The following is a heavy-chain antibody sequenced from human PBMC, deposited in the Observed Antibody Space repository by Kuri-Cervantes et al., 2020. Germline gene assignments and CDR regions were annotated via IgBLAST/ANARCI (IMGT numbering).Heavy chain of an antibody. V-gene: IGHV4-31*02. CDR2: IYYSGTT. J-gene: IGHJ4*02. Sequence: SCTISGGSISSGGYYWSWIRQHPGKGLEWIAYIYYSGTTHYNPSLKSRLTISVDTSKNQFSLKLTSVTAADTAVYYCARVVPGYCSGGSCHVGHFDYWGQGTLVTVSS. CDR1: GGSISSGGYY. D-gene: IGHD2-15*01. CDR3: ARVVPGYCSGGSCHVGHFDY.